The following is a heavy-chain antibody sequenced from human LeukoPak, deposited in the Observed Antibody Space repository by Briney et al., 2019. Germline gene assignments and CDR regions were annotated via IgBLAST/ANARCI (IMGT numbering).Heavy chain of an antibody. J-gene: IGHJ4*02. CDR1: GGSISSSSYY. V-gene: IGHV4-39*01. D-gene: IGHD3-10*01. Sequence: SETLSLTCTVSGGSISSSSYYWGWIRQPPGKGLEWIGSIYYSGSTYYNPSLKSRVTISVDTSKNQFSLKLSSVTAADTAVYYCVRRQILWFGELPTYFDYWGQGTLVTVSS. CDR3: VRRQILWFGELPTYFDY. CDR2: IYYSGST.